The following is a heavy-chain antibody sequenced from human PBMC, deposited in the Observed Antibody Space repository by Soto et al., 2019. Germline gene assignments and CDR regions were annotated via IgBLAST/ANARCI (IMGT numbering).Heavy chain of an antibody. V-gene: IGHV3-30*03. D-gene: IGHD3-16*02. Sequence: QVLLVESGGGVVQPGRSLRLSCAASGFIFSNYDMHWVRQAPGKGLEWVAFISYDGSDKYYADYVKGRFTISRDNSKNTLFLQMNSLRVEDTAVYYCAGMITFGRVLVGWGQGTLVTVSS. CDR1: GFIFSNYD. CDR2: ISYDGSDK. CDR3: AGMITFGRVLVG. J-gene: IGHJ4*02.